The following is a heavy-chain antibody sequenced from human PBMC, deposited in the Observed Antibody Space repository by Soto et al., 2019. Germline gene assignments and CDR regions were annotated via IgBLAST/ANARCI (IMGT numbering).Heavy chain of an antibody. CDR3: ARTPRYYYDSSGYYPVSDY. CDR2: IYYSGST. D-gene: IGHD3-22*01. Sequence: SETLSLTCTVSGGSISSGGYYWSWIRQHPGKGLEWIGYIYYSGSTYYNPSLKSRVTISVDTSKNQFSLKLSSVTAADTAVYYCARTPRYYYDSSGYYPVSDYWGQGTLVTVSS. CDR1: GGSISSGGYY. V-gene: IGHV4-31*03. J-gene: IGHJ4*02.